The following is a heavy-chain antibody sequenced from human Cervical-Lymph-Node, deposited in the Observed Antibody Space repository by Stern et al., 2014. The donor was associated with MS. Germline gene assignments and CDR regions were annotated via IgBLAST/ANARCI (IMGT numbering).Heavy chain of an antibody. Sequence: EVQLVQSGAEVKKPGESLKISCKGSGYTFTNNWIAWVRQMPGKGLEWMGIIYPDDSDIRYSPSLQGQVTISADKSISTAYLQWSSLKAADSAVYYCARHPPRCKWDDPNYGMDVWGQGTTVTVSS. D-gene: IGHD1-1*01. J-gene: IGHJ6*02. CDR2: IYPDDSDI. V-gene: IGHV5-51*01. CDR3: ARHPPRCKWDDPNYGMDV. CDR1: GYTFTNNW.